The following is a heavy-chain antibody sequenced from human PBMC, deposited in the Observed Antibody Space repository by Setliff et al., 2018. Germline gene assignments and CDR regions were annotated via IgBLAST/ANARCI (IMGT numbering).Heavy chain of an antibody. D-gene: IGHD2-8*02. CDR3: ARLSPYNTGPPFDY. J-gene: IGHJ4*02. CDR1: GDSIFDNY. V-gene: IGHV4-59*08. CDR2: ISYTGST. Sequence: KPSETLSLTCSVSGDSIFDNYWSWIRQSPGRGLEWIAYISYTGSTNYNPSLKSRVTISLDTSKNHFSLNLRSVTAADTAVYYCARLSPYNTGPPFDYWGQGTLVTVS.